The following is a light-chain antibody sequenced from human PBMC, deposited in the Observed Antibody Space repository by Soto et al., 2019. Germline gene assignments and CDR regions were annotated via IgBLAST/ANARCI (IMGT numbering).Light chain of an antibody. V-gene: IGKV1-39*01. CDR2: AAS. CDR1: QSISSY. Sequence: DIQMTQSPSSLSASVGDRVTITFRSSQSISSYLNWYQQKPGKAPKLLIYAASSLQSGVPSRFSGSGSGTDFTLTISSLQPEDFATYYCQQYNTFMYTFGQGTRLEIK. J-gene: IGKJ5*01. CDR3: QQYNTFMYT.